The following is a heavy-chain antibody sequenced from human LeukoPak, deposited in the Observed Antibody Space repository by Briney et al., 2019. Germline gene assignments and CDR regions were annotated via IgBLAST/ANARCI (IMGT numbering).Heavy chain of an antibody. Sequence: PGGSLRLSCAASGFTFSSYAMNWVRQAPGKGLEWVSVISGSGGSTYYADSVKGRFTISRDNSKNTLYLQMNSLRAEDTAVYYCAKDSGSSGWSGGFDYWGQGTLVTVSS. D-gene: IGHD6-19*01. CDR2: ISGSGGST. CDR3: AKDSGSSGWSGGFDY. V-gene: IGHV3-23*01. J-gene: IGHJ4*02. CDR1: GFTFSSYA.